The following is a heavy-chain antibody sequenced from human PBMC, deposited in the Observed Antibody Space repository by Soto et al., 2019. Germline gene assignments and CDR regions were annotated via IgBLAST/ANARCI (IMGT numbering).Heavy chain of an antibody. CDR2: ISGSDGRT. D-gene: IGHD3-22*01. J-gene: IGHJ4*02. CDR3: AKEPFTTSGYYFDN. V-gene: IGHV3-23*01. Sequence: GSLRLSCAASGFTFSSYAMSWVRQAPGKGLEWVSAISGSDGRTHYAESVRGRFTISRDNTKNTLYLQMNSLRAEDTALYYCAKEPFTTSGYYFDNWGQGTLVTVSS. CDR1: GFTFSSYA.